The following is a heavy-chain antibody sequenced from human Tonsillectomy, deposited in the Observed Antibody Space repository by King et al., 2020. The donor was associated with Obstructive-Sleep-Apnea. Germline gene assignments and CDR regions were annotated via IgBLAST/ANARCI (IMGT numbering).Heavy chain of an antibody. V-gene: IGHV4-59*08. Sequence: QVQLQESGPVLVKPSETLSPTCTVSGGSISNYYWSWIRQPPGKGLEWIGYIYYSGNTNFNPSIKSRVNISADTSKIQFSLRLGSVTAADTAVYYCARHSGVEDEGGYGDYVDYWGQGTQVTVSS. CDR1: GGSISNYY. CDR3: ARHSGVEDEGGYGDYVDY. CDR2: IYYSGNT. J-gene: IGHJ4*02. D-gene: IGHD5-12*01.